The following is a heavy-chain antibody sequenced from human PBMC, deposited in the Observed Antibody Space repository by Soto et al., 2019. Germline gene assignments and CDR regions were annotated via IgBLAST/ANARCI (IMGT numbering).Heavy chain of an antibody. CDR3: ARDIGFDYVN. CDR1: GFTFDNYA. V-gene: IGHV3-9*01. CDR2: ISWNSNTI. J-gene: IGHJ4*02. Sequence: LRLSCAASGFTFDNYAMHWVRQAPGKGLEWVSGISWNSNTIAYLHSMRGRFSISRDSAGNALHLTMNYLSAEDTGVYFCARDIGFDYVNWGQGIPVTVSS. D-gene: IGHD3-16*01.